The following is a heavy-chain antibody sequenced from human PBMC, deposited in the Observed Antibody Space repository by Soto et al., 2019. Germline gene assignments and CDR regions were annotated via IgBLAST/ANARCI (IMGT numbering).Heavy chain of an antibody. CDR3: ASSIVGATWGLDY. CDR1: GGSVSSGSYY. CDR2: IYYSGST. D-gene: IGHD1-26*01. V-gene: IGHV4-61*01. Sequence: SETLSLTCTVSGGSVSSGSYYWSWIRQPPGKGLEWIGYIYYSGSTNYNPSLKSRVTISVDTSKNQFSLKLSSVTAADTAVYYCASSIVGATWGLDYWGQGTLVTVSS. J-gene: IGHJ4*02.